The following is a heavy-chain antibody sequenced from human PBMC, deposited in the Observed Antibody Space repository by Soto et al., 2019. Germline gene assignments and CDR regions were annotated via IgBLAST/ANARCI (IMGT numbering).Heavy chain of an antibody. D-gene: IGHD3-16*02. J-gene: IGHJ4*02. CDR1: GGSISSGGYY. V-gene: IGHV4-31*03. CDR3: ARGDYVWGSYRYSFDYFDY. CDR2: IYYSGST. Sequence: QVQLQESGPGLVKPSQTLSLTCTVSGGSISSGGYYWSWIRQHPGKGLEWIGYIYYSGSTYYNPSLKSRVTISVDTSKNQFSMKLSSVTAADTAVYYCARGDYVWGSYRYSFDYFDYWGQGTLVTVSS.